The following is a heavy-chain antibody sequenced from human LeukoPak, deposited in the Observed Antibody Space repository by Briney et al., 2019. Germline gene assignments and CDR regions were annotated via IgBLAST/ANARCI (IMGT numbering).Heavy chain of an antibody. Sequence: SETLSLTCTVSGDSISSYHCSWIRQPPGKGLEWIGYIYYSGTTNYNPSLKSRVTIAVDTSKNQFSLKLSSVTAADTAVYYCARHSSLAHFDHWGQGSLVTVSS. J-gene: IGHJ4*02. CDR2: IYYSGTT. CDR3: ARHSSLAHFDH. CDR1: GDSISSYH. V-gene: IGHV4-59*01.